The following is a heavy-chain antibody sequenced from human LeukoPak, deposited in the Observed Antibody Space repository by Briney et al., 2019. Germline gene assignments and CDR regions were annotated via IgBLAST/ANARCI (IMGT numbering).Heavy chain of an antibody. Sequence: GGSLRLSCAASGXVFSSYAMSWVRQAPGKGLEWVSTLSDSGGKTYYADSVKGRFTISRDNSKNTLYLQMNSLRAEDTAVYYCAKVGLRLGGDYWGQGTLVTVSS. CDR3: AKVGLRLGGDY. V-gene: IGHV3-23*01. J-gene: IGHJ4*02. D-gene: IGHD4-17*01. CDR1: GXVFSSYA. CDR2: LSDSGGKT.